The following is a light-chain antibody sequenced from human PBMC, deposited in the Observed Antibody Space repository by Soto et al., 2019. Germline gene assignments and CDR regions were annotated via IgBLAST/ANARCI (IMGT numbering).Light chain of an antibody. J-gene: IGKJ2*01. V-gene: IGKV3-11*01. CDR2: DVF. CDR3: QQRSIWPNT. Sequence: DIVLTQSPATLSLSPGERATLSCRASQSVSSSLAWYQQKSGQAPRLLMSDVFIRATGTPARFSGSGFGTDFTLTISSLEPEDFAVYYCQQRSIWPNTFGQGTKLYIK. CDR1: QSVSSS.